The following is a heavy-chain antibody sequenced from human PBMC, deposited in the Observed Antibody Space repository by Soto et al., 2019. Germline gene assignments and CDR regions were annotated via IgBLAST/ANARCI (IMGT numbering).Heavy chain of an antibody. V-gene: IGHV3-53*04. CDR3: ARSLGIFGAFDI. J-gene: IGHJ3*02. CDR2: IYSGGST. CDR1: GFTVSSNY. D-gene: IGHD3-3*01. Sequence: GGSLRLSCAASGFTVSSNYMSWARQAPGKGLEWVSVIYSGGSTYYADSVKGRFTISRHNSKNMLYLQMNSLRAEDTAVYYCARSLGIFGAFDIWGQGTMVTVSS.